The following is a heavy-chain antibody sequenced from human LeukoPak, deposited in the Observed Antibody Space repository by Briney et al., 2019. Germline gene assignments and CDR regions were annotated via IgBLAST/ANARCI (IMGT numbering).Heavy chain of an antibody. D-gene: IGHD6-13*01. V-gene: IGHV3-21*01. CDR2: ISSGSSYI. J-gene: IGHJ6*03. CDR3: ARGLAAAGFPYYYYYYMDV. CDR1: GFTFSSYA. Sequence: GGSLRLSCAASGFTFSSYALNWVRQAPGKGLEWVSGISSGSSYIYYADSVRGRFTISRDNAKNSLYLQMNSLRAEDTAVYYCARGLAAAGFPYYYYYYMDVWGKGTTVTVSS.